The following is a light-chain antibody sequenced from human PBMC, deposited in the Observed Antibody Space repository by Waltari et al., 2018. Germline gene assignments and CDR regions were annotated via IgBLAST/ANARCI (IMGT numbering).Light chain of an antibody. Sequence: DIQMTQSPSPLSASVGDRVTITCRASQSISSYLNWYQQKPGKAPKLLIYAASSLQSGVPSRFSGSGSGTDFTLTISSLQPEDFATYYCQQSYSTLRTFGGGTKVEIK. CDR3: QQSYSTLRT. V-gene: IGKV1-39*01. CDR1: QSISSY. CDR2: AAS. J-gene: IGKJ4*01.